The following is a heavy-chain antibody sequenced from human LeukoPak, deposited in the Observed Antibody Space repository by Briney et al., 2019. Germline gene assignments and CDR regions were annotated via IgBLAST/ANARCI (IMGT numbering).Heavy chain of an antibody. Sequence: GGSLRLSCAASGFTFRTYWMSWVRQAPGRGLEWVANIKQDGTETYYVDSVKGRFTISRDNAKNSLYLQMNSLRAEDTAVYYCARDPTEYNGPDYWGQGTLVTVSS. D-gene: IGHD3-10*01. CDR2: IKQDGTET. J-gene: IGHJ4*02. CDR3: ARDPTEYNGPDY. V-gene: IGHV3-7*01. CDR1: GFTFRTYW.